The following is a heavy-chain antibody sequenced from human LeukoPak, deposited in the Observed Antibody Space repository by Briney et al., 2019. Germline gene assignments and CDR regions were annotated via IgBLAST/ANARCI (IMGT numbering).Heavy chain of an antibody. J-gene: IGHJ4*02. D-gene: IGHD3-3*01. CDR2: IWYGGSNK. V-gene: IGHV3-33*08. CDR3: ANMVGPLYDFWSGYEPMGPRTDY. CDR1: RFTFSSYG. Sequence: SGGSLRLSCAASRFTFSSYGMHWVRQAPGKGLEWVAVIWYGGSNKYYADSVKGRFTISRDDSKSTLYLQMNSLRAEDTAVYYCANMVGPLYDFWSGYEPMGPRTDYWGQGTLVTVSS.